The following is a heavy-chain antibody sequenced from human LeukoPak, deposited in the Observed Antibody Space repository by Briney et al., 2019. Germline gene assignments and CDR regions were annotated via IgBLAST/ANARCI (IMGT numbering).Heavy chain of an antibody. CDR1: GFTCSSYW. J-gene: IGHJ4*02. V-gene: IGHV3-7*01. CDR2: IKQDGSEK. Sequence: PGGSLRLSCAASGFTCSSYWMSWVRQAPGKVLEWVANIKQDGSEKYYVDSVKGRFTISRDNAKNSLYLQMNSLRAEDTAVYYCARIRRGWSQNWDYWGKGTLVTVSS. D-gene: IGHD6-19*01. CDR3: ARIRRGWSQNWDY.